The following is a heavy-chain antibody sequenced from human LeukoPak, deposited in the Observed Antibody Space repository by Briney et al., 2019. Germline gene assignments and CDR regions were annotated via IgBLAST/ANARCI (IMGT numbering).Heavy chain of an antibody. Sequence: SETLSLTCDVYGGSFSGYYWSWIRQPPGKGLEWIGEINHSGSTNYNPSLKSRVTISVDTSKNQFSLKLSSVTAADTAVYYCARAYCSGGSCYPFDAFDIWGQGTMVTVSS. CDR1: GGSFSGYY. J-gene: IGHJ3*02. V-gene: IGHV4-34*01. D-gene: IGHD2-15*01. CDR2: INHSGST. CDR3: ARAYCSGGSCYPFDAFDI.